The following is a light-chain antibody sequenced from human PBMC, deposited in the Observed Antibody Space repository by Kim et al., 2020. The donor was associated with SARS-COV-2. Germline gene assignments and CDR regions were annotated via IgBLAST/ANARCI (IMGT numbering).Light chain of an antibody. Sequence: ASLGDRVAITCQASQDISNYLNWYQQKPGRAPKLLIYAASNLETGVPSRFSGSGSGTDFTFTISSLQPEDIATYYCQQYDSLPITFGQGTRLEIK. V-gene: IGKV1-33*01. CDR3: QQYDSLPIT. J-gene: IGKJ5*01. CDR2: AAS. CDR1: QDISNY.